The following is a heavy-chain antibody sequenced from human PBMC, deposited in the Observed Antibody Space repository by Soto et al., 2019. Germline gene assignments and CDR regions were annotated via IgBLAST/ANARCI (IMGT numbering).Heavy chain of an antibody. CDR1: GGTFSSYA. CDR3: ARGIKIYYYYGMDV. V-gene: IGHV1-69*01. Sequence: QVQLVQSGAEVKKPGSSVKVSCKASGGTFSSYAISWVRQAPGQGLEWRGGLIPIFGTANYAQKFQGRVKITADESTSTAYMELSRLRSEDKAVYYCARGIKIYYYYGMDVWGQGTTVTVSS. J-gene: IGHJ6*02. D-gene: IGHD3-16*01. CDR2: LIPIFGTA.